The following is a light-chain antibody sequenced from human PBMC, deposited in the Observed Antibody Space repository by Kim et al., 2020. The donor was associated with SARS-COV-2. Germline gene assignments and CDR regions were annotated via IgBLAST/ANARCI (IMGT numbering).Light chain of an antibody. Sequence: QSVLTQPPSASGTPGQRVTISCSGSSSIIGSNNQYCYQQFPGRAPKLLIYSNGQRPSGVPDRFSGSKSGTSASLAISGLRSEDEADYYCAACDDSLGCRWVFGGGTQLTVL. V-gene: IGLV1-47*02. J-gene: IGLJ3*02. CDR1: SSIIGSNN. CDR2: SNG. CDR3: AACDDSLGCRWV.